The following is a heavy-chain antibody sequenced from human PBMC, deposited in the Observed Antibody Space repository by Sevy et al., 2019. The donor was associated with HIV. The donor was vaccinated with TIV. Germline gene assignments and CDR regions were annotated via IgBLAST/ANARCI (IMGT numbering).Heavy chain of an antibody. CDR2: ISYDGSNK. D-gene: IGHD4-17*01. J-gene: IGHJ4*02. Sequence: GGSLRLSCAASGFTFSSYGMHWVRQAPGKGLEWVAVISYDGSNKYYADSVKGRFTISRDNSKNTLYLQMNSLRAEDTAVYYCAKDYYYGDYANYFDYWGQGTLVTVSS. V-gene: IGHV3-30*18. CDR1: GFTFSSYG. CDR3: AKDYYYGDYANYFDY.